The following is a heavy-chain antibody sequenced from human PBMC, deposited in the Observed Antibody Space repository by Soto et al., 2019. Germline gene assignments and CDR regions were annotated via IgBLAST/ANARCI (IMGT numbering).Heavy chain of an antibody. CDR1: GFTFSSYW. J-gene: IGHJ2*01. CDR3: ASWGFIVATNWYFDL. V-gene: IGHV3-7*01. D-gene: IGHD5-12*01. CDR2: IKQDGNEE. Sequence: EAQLVESGGGLVQPGGSLRLSCAASGFTFSSYWMSWVRQAPGKGLEWVANIKQDGNEESYVDSVKGRFTISREKTKHSLFLQMNSLRAEDTAVYYCASWGFIVATNWYFDLWGRGTLVTVSS.